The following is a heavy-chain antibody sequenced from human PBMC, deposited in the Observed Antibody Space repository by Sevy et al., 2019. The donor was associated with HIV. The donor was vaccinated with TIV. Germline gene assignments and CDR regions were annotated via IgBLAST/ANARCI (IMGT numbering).Heavy chain of an antibody. CDR3: ARAEAHDYGDFNWFDP. D-gene: IGHD4-17*01. CDR2: IKRDGREK. V-gene: IGHV3-7*03. J-gene: IGHJ5*02. Sequence: GGSLRLSCAASGFTFSSYWMSWVRRAPGKGLEWVANIKRDGREKYYVDTLKGRFIISRDNAKNSLYLQMNSLRAEDTAVYYCARAEAHDYGDFNWFDPWGQGTLVTVSS. CDR1: GFTFSSYW.